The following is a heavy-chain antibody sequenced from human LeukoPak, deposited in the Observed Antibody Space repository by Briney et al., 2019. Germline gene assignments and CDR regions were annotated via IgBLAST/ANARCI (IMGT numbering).Heavy chain of an antibody. J-gene: IGHJ4*02. V-gene: IGHV4-59*01. CDR1: GDSISSSY. CDR2: IFYSGST. CDR3: ARTVRYYYDTSGSYYFDY. D-gene: IGHD3-22*01. Sequence: PSETLSLTCTVSGDSISSSYWSWIRQPPGKGLEWIGYIFYSGSTNYNPSLKSRVTISVDTSKKQFSLRLSSVTAADTAVYYCARTVRYYYDTSGSYYFDYWGQGTLVTVSS.